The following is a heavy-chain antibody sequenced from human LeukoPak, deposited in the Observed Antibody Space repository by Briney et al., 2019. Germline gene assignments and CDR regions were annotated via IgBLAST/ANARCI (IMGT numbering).Heavy chain of an antibody. CDR2: MNPNSGDT. J-gene: IGHJ5*02. CDR3: ARSGFGSGISFDL. CDR1: GYSENFYG. D-gene: IGHD3-10*01. Sequence: ASVKVSCKTSGYSENFYGITWVRQVAGQGLEWMGWMNPNSGDTGYPQKFQGRVTMTRDTSITTAYMELSSLRSEDTAVYYCARSGFGSGISFDLWGQGTLVTVSS. V-gene: IGHV1-8*01.